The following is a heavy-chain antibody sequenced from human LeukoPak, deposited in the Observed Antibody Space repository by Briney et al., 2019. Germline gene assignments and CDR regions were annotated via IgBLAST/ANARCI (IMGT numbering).Heavy chain of an antibody. CDR2: IYSGGST. D-gene: IGHD3-9*01. Sequence: GGSLRLSCAASGFTVSSNYMSWVRQAPGKGLEWVSVIYSGGSTYYADSVKGRFTISRDNSKNTLYLQMNSLRAEDTAVYYCARGGGVYGYYDILTGYPAEYFQHWGQGTLVTVSS. V-gene: IGHV3-53*01. J-gene: IGHJ1*01. CDR3: ARGGGVYGYYDILTGYPAEYFQH. CDR1: GFTVSSNY.